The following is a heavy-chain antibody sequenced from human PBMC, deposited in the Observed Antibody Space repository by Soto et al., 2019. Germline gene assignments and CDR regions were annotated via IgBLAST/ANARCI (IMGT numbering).Heavy chain of an antibody. D-gene: IGHD3-22*01. CDR2: INPSGGST. Sequence: ASVKVSCKVSGYTFTSYYMHRVRQAPGQGLEWMGIINPSGGSTSYAQKFQGRVTMTRDTSTSTVYMELSSLRSEDTAVYYCARAYYDSSGYYYVLGYWGQGTLVTVSS. CDR1: GYTFTSYY. J-gene: IGHJ4*02. CDR3: ARAYYDSSGYYYVLGY. V-gene: IGHV1-46*01.